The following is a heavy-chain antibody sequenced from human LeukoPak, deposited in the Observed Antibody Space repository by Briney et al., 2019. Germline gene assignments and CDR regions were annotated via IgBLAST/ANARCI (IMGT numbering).Heavy chain of an antibody. D-gene: IGHD5-18*01. J-gene: IGHJ3*02. CDR1: GFTFSSYW. V-gene: IGHV3-7*03. CDR2: IKQDGSEK. CDR3: AREGVQLWDDAFDI. Sequence: GGSLRLPCAASGFTFSSYWMSWVRQAPGKGLEWVANIKQDGSEKYYVDSVKGRFTISRDNAKNSLYLQMNSLRAEDTAVYYCAREGVQLWDDAFDIWGQGTMVTVSS.